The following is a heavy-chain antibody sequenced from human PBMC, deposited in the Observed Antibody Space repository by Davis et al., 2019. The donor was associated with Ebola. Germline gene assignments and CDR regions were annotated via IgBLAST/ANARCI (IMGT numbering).Heavy chain of an antibody. D-gene: IGHD1-7*01. CDR1: GGTFSNYD. J-gene: IGHJ4*02. CDR3: ARGIQGNWNYLPPDY. V-gene: IGHV1-69*13. Sequence: SVKVSCKASGGTFSNYDISWARQAPGQGLEWMGGIIPIFGTANYAQKFQGRVTITADESTSTAYMELSSLRSEDTAVYYCARGIQGNWNYLPPDYWGQGTLVTVSS. CDR2: IIPIFGTA.